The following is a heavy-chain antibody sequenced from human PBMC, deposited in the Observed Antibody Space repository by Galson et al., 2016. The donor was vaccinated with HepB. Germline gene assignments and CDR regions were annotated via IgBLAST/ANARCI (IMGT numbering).Heavy chain of an antibody. V-gene: IGHV4-61*02. CDR2: IYTSGNT. J-gene: IGHJ6*03. D-gene: IGHD4-11*01. CDR1: GGSISSSDYY. CDR3: ASGRYSNLYYFYYMDV. Sequence: TLSLTCTVSGGSISSSDYYWSWIRQPAGKGLEWIGRIYTSGNTNYNPSLKSRVTISVGTSTNQFSLTLTSVTAADTAIYYCASGRYSNLYYFYYMDVWAKGTTVTASS.